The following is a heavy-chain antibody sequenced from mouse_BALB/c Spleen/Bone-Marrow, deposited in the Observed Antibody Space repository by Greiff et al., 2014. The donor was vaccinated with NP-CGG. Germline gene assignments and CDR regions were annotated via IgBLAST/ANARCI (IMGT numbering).Heavy chain of an antibody. CDR1: GFSLTTYG. D-gene: IGHD3-1*01. V-gene: IGHV2-2*02. CDR2: IWTGGST. J-gene: IGHJ2*01. CDR3: ARNHRGYYFDY. Sequence: QVQLKHSGPGLVQPSQSLSITCTVSGFSLTTYGVHWVRQSPGKGLEWLGVIWTGGSTDYNAAFISRLTISKDDSKSQVFFEMNSLQANDTAIYYCARNHRGYYFDYWGQGTALTVSS.